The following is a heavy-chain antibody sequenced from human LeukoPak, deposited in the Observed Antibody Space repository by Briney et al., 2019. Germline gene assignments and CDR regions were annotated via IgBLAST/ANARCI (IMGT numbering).Heavy chain of an antibody. CDR1: GFTFSSYA. CDR2: ISSNGGST. Sequence: LTGGSLRLSCSASGFTFSSYAMHWVRQAPGKGLEYVSAISSNGGSTYYADSVKGRFTISRDNSKSTLYLQMSSLRAEDTAVYYCVKDEGGNSGTLFDYWGQGTLVTVSS. J-gene: IGHJ4*02. V-gene: IGHV3-64D*06. CDR3: VKDEGGNSGTLFDY. D-gene: IGHD4-23*01.